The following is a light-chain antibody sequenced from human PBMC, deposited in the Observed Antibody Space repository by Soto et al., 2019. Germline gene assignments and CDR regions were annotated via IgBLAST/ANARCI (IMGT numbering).Light chain of an antibody. CDR3: QQYNNWPPT. CDR2: DAS. CDR1: QSIIRN. V-gene: IGKV3-15*01. Sequence: EVVITQSPATLSVSPGERASLSCRASQSIIRNLAWYQQKPGQAPRLVIYDASTRATGIPARFSGSGSGTEFTLTLSSLQSEDFAVYYCQQYNNWPPTFGGGTKVDIK. J-gene: IGKJ4*01.